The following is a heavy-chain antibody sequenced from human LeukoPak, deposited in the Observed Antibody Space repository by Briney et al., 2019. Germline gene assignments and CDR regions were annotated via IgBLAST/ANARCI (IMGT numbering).Heavy chain of an antibody. J-gene: IGHJ4*02. V-gene: IGHV3-11*01. D-gene: IGHD2-8*02. CDR1: GGSISSSSYY. Sequence: LSLTCTVSGGSISSSSYYWGWIRQAPGKGLEWVSYISSSGSTIYYADSVKGRFTISRDNAKNSLYLQMNSLRAEDTAVYYCARDREVVSGGYEDYWGQGTLVTVSS. CDR3: ARDREVVSGGYEDY. CDR2: ISSSGSTI.